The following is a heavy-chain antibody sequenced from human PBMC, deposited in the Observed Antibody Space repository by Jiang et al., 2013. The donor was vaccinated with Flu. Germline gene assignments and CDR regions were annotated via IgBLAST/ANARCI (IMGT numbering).Heavy chain of an antibody. CDR1: GYSFSNYW. CDR2: IYPGDLDT. J-gene: IGHJ3*02. V-gene: IGHV5-51*01. D-gene: IGHD2-8*02. CDR3: ARHERDFSIATGGQGLLGGFHM. Sequence: CGAEVKKPGESLKISCKASGYSFSNYWIGWVRQMPGKGLEWMGIIYPGDLDTRYSPSFQGQVTISADKSIRTAYLQWTNVKASDTAMYYCARHERDFSIATGGQGLLGGFHMWGQGTKVTVSS.